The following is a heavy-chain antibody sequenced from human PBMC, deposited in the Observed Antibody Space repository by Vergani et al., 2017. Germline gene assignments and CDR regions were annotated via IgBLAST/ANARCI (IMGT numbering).Heavy chain of an antibody. Sequence: EVQLVESGGGLVQPGGSLRLSCAASGFTVSSNYMNWVRQAPGNGLEWVSVIYSGGNTYYADSVKGRFSISRDNAKSSLFLQMDSLRAEDTAVYYCARDHRDYNNYPGTFDIWGQGSMVTVSS. D-gene: IGHD5-24*01. V-gene: IGHV3-66*01. CDR2: IYSGGNT. CDR1: GFTVSSNY. J-gene: IGHJ3*02. CDR3: ARDHRDYNNYPGTFDI.